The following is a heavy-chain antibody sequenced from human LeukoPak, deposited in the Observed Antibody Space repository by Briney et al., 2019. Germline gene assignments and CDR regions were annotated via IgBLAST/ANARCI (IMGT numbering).Heavy chain of an antibody. V-gene: IGHV1-18*01. CDR1: GYTFTSYG. CDR2: ISAYNGNT. Sequence: ASVKVSCKASGYTFTSYGISWVRQAPGQGLEWMGWISAYNGNTNYAQKLQGRVTMTTDTSTSTAYMELRSLRSDDTAVYYCARVMSGSGSYHHLHFDYWGQGTLVTVSS. J-gene: IGHJ4*02. D-gene: IGHD3-10*01. CDR3: ARVMSGSGSYHHLHFDY.